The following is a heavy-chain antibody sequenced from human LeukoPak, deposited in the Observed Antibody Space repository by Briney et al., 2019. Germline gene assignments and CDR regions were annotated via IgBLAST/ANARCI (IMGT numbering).Heavy chain of an antibody. V-gene: IGHV1-2*02. D-gene: IGHD2-2*01. CDR3: ARASSLRY. Sequence: ASVKVSCTASGYTFTAYYLHWVRQAPGQGLEWMGWINPDSGGTNYAQKFQGRVTMTRDTSISTGYMEVNRLTSDDTAIYYCARASSLRYWGQGTLVTVSS. CDR2: INPDSGGT. CDR1: GYTFTAYY. J-gene: IGHJ4*02.